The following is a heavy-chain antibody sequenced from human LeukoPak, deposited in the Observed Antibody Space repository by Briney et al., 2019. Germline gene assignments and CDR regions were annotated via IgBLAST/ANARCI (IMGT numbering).Heavy chain of an antibody. J-gene: IGHJ6*03. CDR2: IRYDGSNK. CDR1: GFTFSSYG. V-gene: IGHV3-30*02. Sequence: GGSLRLSCAASGFTFSSYGMHWVHQAPGKGLEWVAFIRYDGSNKYYADSVKGRFTISRDNSKNTLYLQMNSLRAEDTAVYYCARNYYYYMDVWGKGTTVTVSS. CDR3: ARNYYYYMDV.